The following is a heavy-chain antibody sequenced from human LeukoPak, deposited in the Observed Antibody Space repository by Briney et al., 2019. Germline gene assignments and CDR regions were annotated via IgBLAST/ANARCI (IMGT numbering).Heavy chain of an antibody. CDR3: TRAALNDYAAN. J-gene: IGHJ4*02. Sequence: GGSLRLSCAASGFTVSNSYMSWVRQAPGKGLEWVSMIYVGGSTFYAGSVKGRFTISRDNSKNTLYLQMDRLRAEDTAIYYCTRAALNDYAANWGQGSLVTVSS. CDR2: IYVGGST. CDR1: GFTVSNSY. D-gene: IGHD4-17*01. V-gene: IGHV3-53*01.